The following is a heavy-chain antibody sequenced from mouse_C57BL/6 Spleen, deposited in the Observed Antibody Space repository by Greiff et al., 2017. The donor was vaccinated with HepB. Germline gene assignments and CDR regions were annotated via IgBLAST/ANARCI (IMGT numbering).Heavy chain of an antibody. J-gene: IGHJ2*01. CDR1: GYTFTSYT. Sequence: QVQLKQSGAELARPGASVKMSCKASGYTFTSYTMHWVKQRPGQGLEWIGYINPSSGYTKYNQKFKDKATLTADKSSSTAYMQLSSLTSEDSAVYYCARDITTVEGDYFDYWGQGTTLTVSS. CDR2: INPSSGYT. CDR3: ARDITTVEGDYFDY. V-gene: IGHV1-4*01. D-gene: IGHD1-1*01.